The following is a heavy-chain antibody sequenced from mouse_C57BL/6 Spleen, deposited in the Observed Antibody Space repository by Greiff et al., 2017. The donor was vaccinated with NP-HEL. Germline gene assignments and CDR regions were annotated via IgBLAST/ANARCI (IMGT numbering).Heavy chain of an antibody. CDR1: GYTFTSYW. CDR3: ARRATWDY. Sequence: VQLQQSGAELVKPGASVKLSCKASGYTFTSYWMQWVKQRPGQGLEWIGEIDPSDSYTNYTQKFKGKATLTVDTSSSTAYMQPGSLTSEDSAVYYCARRATWDYWGQGTTLTVSS. D-gene: IGHD3-1*01. CDR2: IDPSDSYT. J-gene: IGHJ2*01. V-gene: IGHV1-50*01.